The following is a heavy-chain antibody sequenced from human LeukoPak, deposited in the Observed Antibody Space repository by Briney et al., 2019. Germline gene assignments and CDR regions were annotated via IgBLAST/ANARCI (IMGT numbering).Heavy chain of an antibody. V-gene: IGHV1-18*01. CDR1: GYTFTSNG. CDR3: ARDQSGKWELLTGWWFDP. Sequence: ASVKVSCKASGYTFTSNGITWVRQAPRQGLEWMGWISAYNGNTNYAQKLQGRVTMTTDTSTSTAYMELRSLRSDDTAVYYCARDQSGKWELLTGWWFDPWGQGTLVTVSS. J-gene: IGHJ5*02. D-gene: IGHD1-26*01. CDR2: ISAYNGNT.